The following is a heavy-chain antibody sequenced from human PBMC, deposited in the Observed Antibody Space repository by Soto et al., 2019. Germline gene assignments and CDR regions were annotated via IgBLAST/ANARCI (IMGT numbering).Heavy chain of an antibody. V-gene: IGHV3-21*01. J-gene: IGHJ6*02. Sequence: GGSLRLSCAASGFTFSSYSMNWVRQAPGKGLEWVSSISSSSSYVYYADSVKGRFTISRDNAKNSLYLQMNSLRAEDTAVYYCARDLRGATIYYYYYGMDVWGQGTTVTVSS. CDR1: GFTFSSYS. CDR3: ARDLRGATIYYYYYGMDV. D-gene: IGHD1-26*01. CDR2: ISSSSSYV.